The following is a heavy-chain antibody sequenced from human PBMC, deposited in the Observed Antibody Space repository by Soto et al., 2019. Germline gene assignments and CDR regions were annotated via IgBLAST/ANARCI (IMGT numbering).Heavy chain of an antibody. V-gene: IGHV3-23*01. D-gene: IGHD6-19*01. CDR3: AKDGKVAVAVHLDYYYGMDV. J-gene: IGHJ6*02. CDR2: ISGSGGST. CDR1: GLTLNSYA. Sequence: GGSMRLSCAASGLTLNSYAMSWVRQAPGKGLEWVSAISGSGGSTYYADSVKGRFTISRDNSKNTLYLQMNSLRAEDTAVYYCAKDGKVAVAVHLDYYYGMDVWGQGTTVTVSS.